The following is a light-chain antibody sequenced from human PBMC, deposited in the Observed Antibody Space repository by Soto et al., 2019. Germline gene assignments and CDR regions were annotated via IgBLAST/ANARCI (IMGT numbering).Light chain of an antibody. CDR3: QQYYSTPLT. CDR2: WAS. V-gene: IGKV4-1*01. CDR1: QRVFYSPSNKNY. Sequence: DIVMTQSPASLAVSLGERATIHSKSAQRVFYSPSNKNYLAWYQQKPGQPPELLIYWASTRESGVPDRFTGSGSGTDFTLTISSLQAEDVAVYYCQQYYSTPLTFGGGTKVDIK. J-gene: IGKJ4*01.